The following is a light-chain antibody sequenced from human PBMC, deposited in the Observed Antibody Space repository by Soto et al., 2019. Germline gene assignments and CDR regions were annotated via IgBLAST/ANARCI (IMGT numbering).Light chain of an antibody. V-gene: IGLV1-44*01. J-gene: IGLJ2*01. CDR2: NND. CDR1: SSNIGANP. CDR3: DAWDDSLDGAV. Sequence: QSVLTQPPSASGTPGHRVTISCSGSSSNIGANPINWYQQLPGTAPKLLIYNNDHRPSGVPDRFSASNSVTSASLAISGLQSEDEAAYYCDAWDDSLDGAVLGGGTKRTVL.